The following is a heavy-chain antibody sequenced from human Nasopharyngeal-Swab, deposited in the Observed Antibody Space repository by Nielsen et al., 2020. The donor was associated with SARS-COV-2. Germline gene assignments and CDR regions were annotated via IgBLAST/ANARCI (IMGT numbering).Heavy chain of an antibody. V-gene: IGHV4-61*08. D-gene: IGHD2-2*01. CDR3: ARGTPYCSSTSCYSWFDP. Sequence: GSLRLSCTVSGGSISSGGYYWSWIRQHPGKGLEWIGYIYYSGSTNYNPSLKSRVTISVDTSKNQFSLKLSSVTAADTAVYYCARGTPYCSSTSCYSWFDPWGQGTLVTVSS. CDR1: GGSISSGGYY. J-gene: IGHJ5*02. CDR2: IYYSGST.